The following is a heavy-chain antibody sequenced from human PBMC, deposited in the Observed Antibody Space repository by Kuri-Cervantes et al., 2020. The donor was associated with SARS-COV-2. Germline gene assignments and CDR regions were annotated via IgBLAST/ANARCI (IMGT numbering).Heavy chain of an antibody. V-gene: IGHV3-23*01. D-gene: IGHD3-9*01. CDR3: AKDDILTGYTPLWY. CDR1: GFTFSSYA. J-gene: IGHJ4*02. Sequence: GGSLRLSCAASGFTFSSYAMSWVRQAPGKGLEWVSAISGSGGSTYYADPVKGRFTISRDNPKNTLYLQMNSLRAEDTAVYYCAKDDILTGYTPLWYWGQGTLVTVSS. CDR2: ISGSGGST.